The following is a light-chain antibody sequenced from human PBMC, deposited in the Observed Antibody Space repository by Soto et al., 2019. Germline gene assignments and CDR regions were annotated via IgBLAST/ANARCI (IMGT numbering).Light chain of an antibody. J-gene: IGKJ3*01. CDR2: AAS. V-gene: IGKV1-39*01. CDR1: QSIGNY. CDR3: QQSYSTPFT. Sequence: DIQMTQSPSSLSASVGDRVTITCRASQSIGNYLSWYQQKPWKPPKLLIYAASLLHSGVPSRFSGSGSGTDFTLTISSLQPEDFATYYCQQSYSTPFTFGPGTKVAIK.